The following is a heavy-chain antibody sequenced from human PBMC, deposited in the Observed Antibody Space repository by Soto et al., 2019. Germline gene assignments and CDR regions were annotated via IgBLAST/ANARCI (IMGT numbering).Heavy chain of an antibody. Sequence: PGGSLRLSCAASGFTFSSYSMNWVRQAPGNGLEWVSSISSSSSYIYYADSVKGRFTISRDNAKNSLYLQMNSLRAEDTAVYYCARVYSSSFGFDPWGQGTLVTVSS. CDR1: GFTFSSYS. CDR2: ISSSSSYI. CDR3: ARVYSSSFGFDP. J-gene: IGHJ5*02. V-gene: IGHV3-21*01. D-gene: IGHD6-6*01.